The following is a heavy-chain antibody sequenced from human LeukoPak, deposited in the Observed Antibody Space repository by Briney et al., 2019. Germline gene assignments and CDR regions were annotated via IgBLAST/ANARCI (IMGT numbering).Heavy chain of an antibody. CDR3: ASPFYGSGSYYNFDAFDI. D-gene: IGHD3-10*01. Sequence: GGSLRLSCAASGFTFSSYSMNWVRQAPGKGLEWVSYISSSSSTIYYADSVKGRFTISRDNAKNSLYLQMNSLRAEDTAVYYCASPFYGSGSYYNFDAFDIWGQGTMVTVSS. J-gene: IGHJ3*02. V-gene: IGHV3-48*04. CDR2: ISSSSSTI. CDR1: GFTFSSYS.